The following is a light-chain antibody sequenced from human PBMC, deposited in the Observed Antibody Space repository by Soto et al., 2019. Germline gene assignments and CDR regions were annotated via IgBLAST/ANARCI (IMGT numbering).Light chain of an antibody. CDR1: QSVTSN. V-gene: IGKV3-15*01. CDR2: GAS. J-gene: IGKJ5*01. Sequence: EIVMTQSPATLSVSPGERATLSCRASQSVTSNLSWYQQKHGQAPRLLIYGASTRATGIPARFSGSGSGTEFTLTISSLQSEDFAVYYCQQYNNWPPTFGQGTRLEIK. CDR3: QQYNNWPPT.